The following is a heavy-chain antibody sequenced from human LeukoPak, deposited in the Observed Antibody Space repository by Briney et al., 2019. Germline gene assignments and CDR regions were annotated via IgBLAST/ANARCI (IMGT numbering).Heavy chain of an antibody. J-gene: IGHJ4*02. V-gene: IGHV3-30*18. Sequence: GGSLRLSCAASGFSFISYGMHWVRQAPGKGLEWVGVISDVGRNKKYADSVKGRFTISRDNSKDTLYLQMNSLRDEDTAVYYCAKRPSDYGDYVTYFDYWGQGTLVTVSS. CDR3: AKRPSDYGDYVTYFDY. D-gene: IGHD4-17*01. CDR2: ISDVGRNK. CDR1: GFSFISYG.